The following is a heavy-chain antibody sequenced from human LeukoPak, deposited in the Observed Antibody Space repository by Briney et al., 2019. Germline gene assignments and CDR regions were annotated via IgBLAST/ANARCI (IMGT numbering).Heavy chain of an antibody. D-gene: IGHD2-2*01. J-gene: IGHJ6*02. CDR2: IYYSGST. CDR1: GDSISTGGYY. V-gene: IGHV4-31*03. Sequence: PSQTLSLTCTVSGDSISTGGYYWAWIRQHRERGLEWIGYIYYSGSTHYNPSLQSRVTISVDTSKNQFSLNLNSVTAADTAVYYCARVIVVVPIGLYHYYAMDIWGQGTTVTVSS. CDR3: ARVIVVVPIGLYHYYAMDI.